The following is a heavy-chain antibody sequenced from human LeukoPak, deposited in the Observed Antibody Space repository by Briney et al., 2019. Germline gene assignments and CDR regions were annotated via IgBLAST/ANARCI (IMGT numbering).Heavy chain of an antibody. J-gene: IGHJ4*02. D-gene: IGHD1-7*01. CDR2: ISGSGSST. CDR3: AKYNSVTGTTMDY. Sequence: GGSLRLSCAASGFTFRSYAMTWVRQAPGKGLEWVSGISGSGSSTYYADSVKGRFTISRDNSKNTVYLQMNSLRAEDTAVYYCAKYNSVTGTTMDYWGQGTLVTVSS. V-gene: IGHV3-23*01. CDR1: GFTFRSYA.